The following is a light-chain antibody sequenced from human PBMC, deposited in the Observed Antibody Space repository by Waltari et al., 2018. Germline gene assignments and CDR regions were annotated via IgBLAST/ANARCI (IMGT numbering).Light chain of an antibody. V-gene: IGLV2-8*01. CDR3: GSFTGANWV. CDR1: SSDFGGYDY. Sequence: QSALTQPPSASGSPGQSVTISCTGTSSDFGGYDYFSWYQQHPGKVPKLMIYEVSKRHSGVPDRFAGSKSGNTASLTVSGLQAEDEADYYCGSFTGANWVFGGGTKLTVL. CDR2: EVS. J-gene: IGLJ3*02.